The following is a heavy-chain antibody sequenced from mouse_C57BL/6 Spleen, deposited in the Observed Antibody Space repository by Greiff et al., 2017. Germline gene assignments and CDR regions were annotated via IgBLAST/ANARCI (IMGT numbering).Heavy chain of an antibody. CDR2: IYPGDGDT. CDR1: GYAFSSSW. D-gene: IGHD2-3*01. V-gene: IGHV1-82*01. CDR3: ARSGDGYQGDY. J-gene: IGHJ2*01. Sequence: VKLQESGPELVKPGASVKISCKASGYAFSSSWMNWVKQRPGKGLEWIGRIYPGDGDTNYNGKFKGKATLTADKSSSTAYMQLSSLTSEDSAVYFCARSGDGYQGDYWGQGTTLTVSS.